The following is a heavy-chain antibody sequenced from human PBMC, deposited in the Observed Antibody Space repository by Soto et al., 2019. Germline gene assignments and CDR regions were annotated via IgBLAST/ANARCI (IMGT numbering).Heavy chain of an antibody. CDR3: ARDHRGTTYYYDSSGYGY. CDR1: GFTFSSYG. V-gene: IGHV3-33*01. CDR2: IWYDGSNK. D-gene: IGHD3-22*01. Sequence: QVQLVESGGGVVQPGRSLRLSCAASGFTFSSYGMHWVRQAPGKGLEWVAVIWYDGSNKYYADSVKGRFTISRDNSKKTLYLQTNSLRAEDTAVYYCARDHRGTTYYYDSSGYGYWGQGTLVTVSS. J-gene: IGHJ4*02.